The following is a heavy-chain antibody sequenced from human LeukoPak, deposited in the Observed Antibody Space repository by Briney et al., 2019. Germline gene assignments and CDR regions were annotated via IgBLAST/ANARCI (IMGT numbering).Heavy chain of an antibody. V-gene: IGHV7-4-1*01. J-gene: IGHJ5*02. D-gene: IGHD3-22*01. CDR3: GWFDP. CDR1: GYTFTSYS. CDR2: IDSKTGNP. Sequence: ASVKVSCKASGYTFTSYSIKWVRQAPGQGLEWMGWIDSKTGNPTYAQRFPGRFVVFLDTSVTTAYYCGRDVGYYDSSGYYLGWFDPWGQGTLVTVSS.